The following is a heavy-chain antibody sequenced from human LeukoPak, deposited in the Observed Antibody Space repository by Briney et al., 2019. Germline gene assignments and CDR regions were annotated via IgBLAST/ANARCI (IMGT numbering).Heavy chain of an antibody. CDR1: GFTFRSYA. D-gene: IGHD3-10*01. CDR3: ARGHRGEEVTPFDY. V-gene: IGHV3-30*14. CDR2: ISYDGSNK. J-gene: IGHJ4*02. Sequence: GGSLRLSCAASGFTFRSYAMHGVRQAPGKGLEWAAVISYDGSNKYYADSVKGRFTSSRDNSKNTLYLQMNSLRADDTAVYYCARGHRGEEVTPFDYWGQGTLVTVSS.